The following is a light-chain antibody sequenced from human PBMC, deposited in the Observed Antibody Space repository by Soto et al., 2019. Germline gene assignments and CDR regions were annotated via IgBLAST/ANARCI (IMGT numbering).Light chain of an antibody. CDR3: QQHNSLPLT. J-gene: IGKJ3*01. CDR2: DAS. V-gene: IGKV1-33*01. CDR1: QDIKNY. Sequence: DIQMTQCPSSLSASVGDRVTITCQATQDIKNYLSWYQQKPGKAPKVLIYDASNLETGVSSRFSGSGSGTDFTFTISSLQPEDIATYYCQQHNSLPLTFGPGTRVDIK.